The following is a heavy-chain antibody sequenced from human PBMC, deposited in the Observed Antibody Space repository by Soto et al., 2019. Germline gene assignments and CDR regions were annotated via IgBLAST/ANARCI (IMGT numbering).Heavy chain of an antibody. CDR3: AKGSYGGNPLYFDY. CDR1: GFTFDDYA. V-gene: IGHV3-9*01. D-gene: IGHD1-26*01. J-gene: IGHJ4*02. CDR2: ISWNSGSI. Sequence: EVQLVESGGGLVQPGRSLRLSCAASGFTFDDYAMHWVRQAPGKGLEWVSGISWNSGSIGYADSVKGRFTISRDNAKNSLYLQMNSLRAEDTALYYCAKGSYGGNPLYFDYWGQGTLVTVSS.